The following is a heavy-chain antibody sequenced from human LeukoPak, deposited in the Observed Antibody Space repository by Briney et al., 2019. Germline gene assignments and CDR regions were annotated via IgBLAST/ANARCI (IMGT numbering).Heavy chain of an antibody. CDR3: ASGSAIFGVVSRGEFVY. D-gene: IGHD3-3*01. Sequence: ASVKVSCKVSGYTLTELSMHWVRQAPGKGPEWMGGFDPEDGETIYAQKFQGRVTMTEDTSTDTAYMELSSLRSEDTAVYYCASGSAIFGVVSRGEFVYWGQGTLVTVSS. J-gene: IGHJ4*02. V-gene: IGHV1-24*01. CDR1: GYTLTELS. CDR2: FDPEDGET.